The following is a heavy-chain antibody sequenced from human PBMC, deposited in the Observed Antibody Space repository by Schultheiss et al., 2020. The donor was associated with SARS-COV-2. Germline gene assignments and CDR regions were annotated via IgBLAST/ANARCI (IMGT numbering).Heavy chain of an antibody. Sequence: SETLSLTCTVSGGSISSSSYYWGWIRQPPGKGLEWIGSSYYSGSTYYNPSLKSRVTMSVDTSKNQSSQKLSPVTAADTAVYYCARVQLAADPRENWFDPWGQGTLVTVAS. D-gene: IGHD6-13*01. CDR3: ARVQLAADPRENWFDP. V-gene: IGHV4-39*07. CDR2: SYYSGST. J-gene: IGHJ5*02. CDR1: GGSISSSSYY.